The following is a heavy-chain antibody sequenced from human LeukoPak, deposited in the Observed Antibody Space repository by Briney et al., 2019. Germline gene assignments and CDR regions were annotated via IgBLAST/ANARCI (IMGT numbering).Heavy chain of an antibody. CDR3: ARAYSTYHMDV. CDR1: GFTFNNYI. J-gene: IGHJ6*03. Sequence: GSLRLSCAASGFTFNNYIMNWVRQAPGKGLEWVSSISSSSDYIYYADSVKGRFTISRDNAENSLYLQMNSLRAEDTAVYYCARAYSTYHMDVWGKGTTVTVSS. D-gene: IGHD4-11*01. CDR2: ISSSSDYI. V-gene: IGHV3-21*01.